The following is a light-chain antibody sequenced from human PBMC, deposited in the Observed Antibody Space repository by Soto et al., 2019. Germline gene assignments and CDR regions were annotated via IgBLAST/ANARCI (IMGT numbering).Light chain of an antibody. V-gene: IGKV3-11*01. J-gene: IGKJ1*01. CDR2: DTS. CDR1: QSVSIY. CDR3: QHRYNWPWT. Sequence: EIVLTQSPATLSLSPGERATLSCRASQSVSIYLAWYQQKPGQVPKLLIYDTSNRAAGIPGRFGGSGSGTDFTLTISSLEPDDFAVYYCQHRYNWPWTFGQGTKVDTK.